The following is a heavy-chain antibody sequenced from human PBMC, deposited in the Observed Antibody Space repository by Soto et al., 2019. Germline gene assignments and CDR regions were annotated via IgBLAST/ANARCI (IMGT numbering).Heavy chain of an antibody. CDR1: GFTFNHYA. Sequence: PGGSLRLSCVASGFTFNHYAMNWVRQAPGKGLEWVSTITGGGDTSYYTDSVKGRFTISRDNSKDTLYLQMNSLRVEDTAVYYCAKDQAYYDFWSGYAGGMDVWGPGTTVTVSS. J-gene: IGHJ6*01. V-gene: IGHV3-23*01. CDR2: ITGGGDTS. CDR3: AKDQAYYDFWSGYAGGMDV. D-gene: IGHD3-3*01.